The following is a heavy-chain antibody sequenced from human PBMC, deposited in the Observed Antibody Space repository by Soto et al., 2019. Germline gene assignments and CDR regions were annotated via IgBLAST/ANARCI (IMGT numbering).Heavy chain of an antibody. CDR1: GYSFTNND. CDR3: ARMATFGSLNWFDP. J-gene: IGHJ5*02. CDR2: MNPGSGDT. Sequence: ASVKVSCKASGYSFTNNDVTWVRQATVQGLEWMGWMNPGSGDTGYAQKFQGRVTMTRDISIATGYMELSSLRSDDTAIYYCARMATFGSLNWFDPWGQGTLVNVSS. D-gene: IGHD3-16*01. V-gene: IGHV1-8*01.